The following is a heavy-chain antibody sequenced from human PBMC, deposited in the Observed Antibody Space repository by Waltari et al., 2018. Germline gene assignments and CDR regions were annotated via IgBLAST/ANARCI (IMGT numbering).Heavy chain of an antibody. CDR1: GFTFSSYE. CDR2: ISSSGSTI. Sequence: EVQLVESGGVLVQPGGSLRPSCAASGFTFSSYEMNWFRQAPGKGLEWVSYISSSGSTIYYADSVKGRFTISRDNAKNSLYLQMNSLRAEDTAVYYCAREGSGSYYRWFDPWGQGTLVTVSS. V-gene: IGHV3-48*03. CDR3: AREGSGSYYRWFDP. J-gene: IGHJ5*02. D-gene: IGHD1-26*01.